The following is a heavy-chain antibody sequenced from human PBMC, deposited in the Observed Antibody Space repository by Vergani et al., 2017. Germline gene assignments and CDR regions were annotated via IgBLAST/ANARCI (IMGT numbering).Heavy chain of an antibody. V-gene: IGHV4-59*02. J-gene: IGHJ3*02. Sequence: QVKLQESGPGLVKPSETLSLTCTVSGASVNSYYWSWIRQPPGKGLEWMGYVSFRGDTLYDPSVKGRMTISVDTSKNQFSLKLSSVTAADTAVYYCARNPYCGGDCYSDAFDIWGQGTMVTVSS. D-gene: IGHD2-21*02. CDR3: ARNPYCGGDCYSDAFDI. CDR2: VSFRGDT. CDR1: GASVNSYY.